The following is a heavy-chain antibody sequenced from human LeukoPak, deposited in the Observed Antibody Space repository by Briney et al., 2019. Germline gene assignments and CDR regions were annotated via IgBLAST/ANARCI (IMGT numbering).Heavy chain of an antibody. V-gene: IGHV3-23*01. D-gene: IGHD1-14*01. CDR1: GFTFSSYA. J-gene: IGHJ6*03. Sequence: GGSLRLSCAASGFTFSSYAMSWVRQAQGKGLEWVSAISGSGGSTYYADSVKGRFTISRDNSKNTLYLQMNSLRAEDTAVYYCAKSAWPENPSLAYYYYYMDVWGKGTTVTVSS. CDR3: AKSAWPENPSLAYYYYYMDV. CDR2: ISGSGGST.